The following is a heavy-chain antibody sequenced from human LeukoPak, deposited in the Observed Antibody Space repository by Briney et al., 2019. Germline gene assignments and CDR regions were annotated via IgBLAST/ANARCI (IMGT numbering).Heavy chain of an antibody. J-gene: IGHJ4*02. D-gene: IGHD1-26*01. V-gene: IGHV3-9*01. Sequence: GGSLRLSCAASGFTFDDYAMHCVRQSPGKGLEWVSGISWNSGSIGYADSVKGRFTISRDNAKNSLYLQMNSLRAEDTALYYCAKGRWSSARYYFDYWGQGTQVTVSS. CDR1: GFTFDDYA. CDR3: AKGRWSSARYYFDY. CDR2: ISWNSGSI.